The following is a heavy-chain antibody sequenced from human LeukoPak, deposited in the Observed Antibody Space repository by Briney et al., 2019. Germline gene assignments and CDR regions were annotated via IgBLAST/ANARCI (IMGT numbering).Heavy chain of an antibody. J-gene: IGHJ3*02. V-gene: IGHV3-64*01. D-gene: IGHD1-14*01. CDR3: ARVKVTGAFDI. CDR2: ISSNGDST. CDR1: GLTFSTYS. Sequence: GGSLTPSCAVAGLTFSTYSMHWVRQPPGKGLEYVSSISSNGDSTYYANSVKGRFTISRDNSKNTLYLQMGSLRAEDMAVYYCARVKVTGAFDIWGQGTMVTVSS.